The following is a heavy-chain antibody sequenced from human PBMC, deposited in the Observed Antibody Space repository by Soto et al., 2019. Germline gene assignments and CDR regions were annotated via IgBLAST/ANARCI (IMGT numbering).Heavy chain of an antibody. Sequence: SETLSLTCTVSGGSVSSGSYYWSWIRQPPGKGLEWIGYIYYSGSTNYNPSLKSRVTISVDTSKNQFSLKLSSVTAADTAVYYCAIESNYPYYYGMDVWGQGTTVTVSS. J-gene: IGHJ6*02. CDR2: IYYSGST. CDR1: GGSVSSGSYY. D-gene: IGHD4-4*01. V-gene: IGHV4-61*01. CDR3: AIESNYPYYYGMDV.